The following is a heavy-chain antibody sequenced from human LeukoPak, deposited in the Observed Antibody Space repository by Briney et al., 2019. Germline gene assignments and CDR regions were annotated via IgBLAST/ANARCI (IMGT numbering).Heavy chain of an antibody. CDR2: IGSSSSYI. V-gene: IGHV3-21*01. CDR3: ARVLLYYDAFDP. CDR1: GFTFSSYS. J-gene: IGHJ5*02. D-gene: IGHD3-3*01. Sequence: GGSLRLSCAASGFTFSSYSMNWVRQAPGKGLEWVSSIGSSSSYIYYADSVKGRFTISRDNAKNSLYPQMNSLRAEDTAVYYCARVLLYYDAFDPWGQGTLVTVSS.